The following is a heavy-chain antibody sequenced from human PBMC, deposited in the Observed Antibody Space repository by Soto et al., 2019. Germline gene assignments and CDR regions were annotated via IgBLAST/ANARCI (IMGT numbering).Heavy chain of an antibody. V-gene: IGHV3-33*08. D-gene: IGHD3-3*02. CDR3: ARDDAFDNENGFDM. J-gene: IGHJ3*02. Sequence: PGGSLRLSCAAGGFNFRNYWVHWVRQVPGKGLEWLGVIVSDGSAIYHADSLEGRFFISGDNSKDILYLQMNSLRVEDTAVYYCARDDAFDNENGFDMWGQGTMVTVSS. CDR2: IVSDGSAI. CDR1: GFNFRNYW.